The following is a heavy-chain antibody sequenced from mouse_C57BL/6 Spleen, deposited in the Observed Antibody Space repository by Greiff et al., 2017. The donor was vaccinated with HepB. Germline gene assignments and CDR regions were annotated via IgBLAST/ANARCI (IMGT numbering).Heavy chain of an antibody. CDR1: GYTFTSYG. Sequence: VQLQQSGAELARPGASVKLSCKASGYTFTSYGISWVKQRTGQGLEWIGEIYPRSGNTYYNEKFKGKATLTADKSSSTAYMELRSLTSEDSAVYFCARYGSSYWYAMDYWGQGTSVTVSS. V-gene: IGHV1-81*01. D-gene: IGHD1-1*01. CDR2: IYPRSGNT. CDR3: ARYGSSYWYAMDY. J-gene: IGHJ4*01.